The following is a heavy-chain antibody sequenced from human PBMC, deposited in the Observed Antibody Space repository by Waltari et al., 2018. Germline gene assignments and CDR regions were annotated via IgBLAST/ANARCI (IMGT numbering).Heavy chain of an antibody. CDR2: IIPIFGTA. CDR1: GGTFSSYA. V-gene: IGHV1-69*01. J-gene: IGHJ4*02. Sequence: QVQLVQSGAEVKKPGSSVKVSCKASGGTFSSYAISWVRQAPGQGLEWLGGIIPIFGTANYAQKFQGRVTITADESTSTAYMELSSLRSEDTAVYYCASWPPPQYSGYDGPFDYWGQGTLVTVSS. CDR3: ASWPPPQYSGYDGPFDY. D-gene: IGHD5-12*01.